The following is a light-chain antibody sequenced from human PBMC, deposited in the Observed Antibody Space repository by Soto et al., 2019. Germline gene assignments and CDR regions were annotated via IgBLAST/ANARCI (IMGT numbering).Light chain of an antibody. Sequence: EIVLTQSPATLSLSPGDRATLSCRASQSIGPYLAWYQQKAGQAPRLLIYDASNRATGIPPRFSGSGSGTDFTLTIGSLEPEDFAVYFCQHRSNSPPTWTFGQGTKVEIK. CDR3: QHRSNSPPTWT. J-gene: IGKJ1*01. CDR2: DAS. CDR1: QSIGPY. V-gene: IGKV3-11*01.